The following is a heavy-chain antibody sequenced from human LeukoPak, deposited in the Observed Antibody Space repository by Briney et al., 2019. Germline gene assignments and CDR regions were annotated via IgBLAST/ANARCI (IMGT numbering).Heavy chain of an antibody. CDR2: INPSGGST. D-gene: IGHD5-18*01. J-gene: IGHJ4*02. CDR1: GYTFTSYY. V-gene: IGHV1-46*01. Sequence: GESLKVSCKASGYTFTSYYMHWVRQAPGQGLEWMGIINPSGGSTSYAQKFQGRVTMTRDTSTSTVYTELSSLRSEDTAVYYCARVLRLDTRYGFDYWGQGTLVTVSS. CDR3: ARVLRLDTRYGFDY.